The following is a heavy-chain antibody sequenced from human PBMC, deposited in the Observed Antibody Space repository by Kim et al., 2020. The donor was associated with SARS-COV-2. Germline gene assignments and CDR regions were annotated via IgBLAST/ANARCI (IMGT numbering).Heavy chain of an antibody. CDR2: ISYDGSNK. V-gene: IGHV3-30*18. J-gene: IGHJ4*02. D-gene: IGHD3-9*01. CDR1: GFTFSSYG. CDR3: AKGQRYCDWLSFYYFDY. Sequence: GGSLRLSCVASGFTFSSYGMHWVRQAPGKGLEWVAVISYDGSNKYYADSVKGRFTISRDNSKNTLYLQMNSLRAEDTAVYYCAKGQRYCDWLSFYYFDYWGQGTLVTDSS.